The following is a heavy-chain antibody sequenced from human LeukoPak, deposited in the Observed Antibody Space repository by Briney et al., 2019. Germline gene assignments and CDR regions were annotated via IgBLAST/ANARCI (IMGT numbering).Heavy chain of an antibody. J-gene: IGHJ3*02. D-gene: IGHD3-22*01. CDR1: GGSISSYY. Sequence: PSETLSLTCTVSGGSISSYYWSWIRQPPGKGLEWIGYIYYSGSTNYNPSLKSRVTISVDTSKNQFSLKLSSVTAADTAVYYCARESYYDSSGYNDAFDIWGQGTMVTVSS. CDR3: ARESYYDSSGYNDAFDI. CDR2: IYYSGST. V-gene: IGHV4-59*01.